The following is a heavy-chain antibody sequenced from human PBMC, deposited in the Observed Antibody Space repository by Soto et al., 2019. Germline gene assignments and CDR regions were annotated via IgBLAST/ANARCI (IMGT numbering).Heavy chain of an antibody. J-gene: IGHJ6*02. V-gene: IGHV1-46*02. CDR3: ARSDYGLDV. Sequence: QARLVQSGAAVRKPGASVTISCKASGYSFNSHLVHWVRQAPGQGLEWMALIDPNGGGTTGHAEKFQGRVTLTRDTATSTMYLELRSLRSEDTAVYYWARSDYGLDVWGQGTSFTVSS. CDR2: IDPNGGGT. CDR1: GYSFNSHL. D-gene: IGHD3-10*01.